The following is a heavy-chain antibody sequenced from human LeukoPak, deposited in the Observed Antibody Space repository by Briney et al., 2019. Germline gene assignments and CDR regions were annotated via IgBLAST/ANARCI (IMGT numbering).Heavy chain of an antibody. CDR1: GGTFSSYA. J-gene: IGHJ1*01. V-gene: IGHV1-69*05. CDR2: IIPIFGTA. Sequence: SVKVPCKASGGTFSSYAISWVRQAPGQGLEWMGGIIPIFGTANYAQKFQGRVTITTDESTSTAYMELSSLRSEDTAVYYCAVVVVPAAISEYFQHWGQGTLVTVSS. D-gene: IGHD2-2*02. CDR3: AVVVVPAAISEYFQH.